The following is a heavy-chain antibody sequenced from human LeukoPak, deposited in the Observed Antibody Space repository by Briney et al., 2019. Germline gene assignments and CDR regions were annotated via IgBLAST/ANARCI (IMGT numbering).Heavy chain of an antibody. CDR3: VILYYDILTGYPNAFDI. D-gene: IGHD3-9*01. J-gene: IGHJ3*02. CDR2: ISSDGTNK. Sequence: GGSLRLSCAASSFTFSSYNMNWVRQGPGKGLEWVALISSDGTNKYYADSVKGRFTISRDNSKNTVYLQVDSLRAEDTAVYYCVILYYDILTGYPNAFDIWGQGTMVTV. CDR1: SFTFSSYN. V-gene: IGHV3-30-3*01.